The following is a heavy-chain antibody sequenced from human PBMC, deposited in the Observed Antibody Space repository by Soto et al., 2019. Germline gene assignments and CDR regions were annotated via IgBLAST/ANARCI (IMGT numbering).Heavy chain of an antibody. Sequence: GGSLRLSCAASGFTFSSYAMSWVRQAPGKGLEWVSAISGSGGSTYYADSVKGRFTISRDNSKNTLYLQMNSLRAEDTAVYYCAKRSGGAVAGMDAVGEYFQHWGQGTLVTVSS. CDR1: GFTFSSYA. CDR2: ISGSGGST. J-gene: IGHJ1*01. V-gene: IGHV3-23*01. CDR3: AKRSGGAVAGMDAVGEYFQH. D-gene: IGHD6-19*01.